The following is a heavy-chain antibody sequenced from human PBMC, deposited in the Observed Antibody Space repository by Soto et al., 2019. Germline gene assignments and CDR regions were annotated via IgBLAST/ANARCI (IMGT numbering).Heavy chain of an antibody. J-gene: IGHJ4*02. Sequence: VQLVESGGGVVQPGRSLRLSCTDSGFTFIDYAMNWVRQAPGKGLEWVAVVSHDGRNTHYADSVKGRFTISRDSSKNTVSLEMTSLRAEDTAVYYCAKGGRQWLVTSDFNYWGQGALVTVSS. CDR2: VSHDGRNT. D-gene: IGHD6-19*01. CDR1: GFTFIDYA. CDR3: AKGGRQWLVTSDFNY. V-gene: IGHV3-30*18.